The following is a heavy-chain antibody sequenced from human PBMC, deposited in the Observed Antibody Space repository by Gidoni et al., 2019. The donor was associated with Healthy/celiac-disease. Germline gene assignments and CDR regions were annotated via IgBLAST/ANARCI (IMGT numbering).Heavy chain of an antibody. D-gene: IGHD3-22*01. CDR1: GGSISSSSYY. J-gene: IGHJ4*02. CDR2: IYYSGST. CDR3: ASGPYDSSGYYYESYYFDY. Sequence: QLQLQESGPGLVKPSETLSLTCTVSGGSISSSSYYWGWIRQPPGKGLEWIGSIYYSGSTYYNPSLKSRVTISVDTSKNQFSLKLSSVTAADTAVYYCASGPYDSSGYYYESYYFDYWGQGTLVTVSS. V-gene: IGHV4-39*07.